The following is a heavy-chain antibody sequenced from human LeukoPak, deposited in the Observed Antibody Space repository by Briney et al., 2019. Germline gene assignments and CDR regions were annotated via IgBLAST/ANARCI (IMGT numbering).Heavy chain of an antibody. D-gene: IGHD3-10*01. CDR2: IIPIFGTA. J-gene: IGHJ3*02. CDR3: ARGRVYYGAGGYYGSTEVFDI. Sequence: SVKVSCKASGGTFSSYAISWVRQAPGQGLEWMGGIIPIFGTANYAQKFQGRVTITADKSTSTAYMELSSLRSEDTAVYYCARGRVYYGAGGYYGSTEVFDIWAQGTRVTVSS. CDR1: GGTFSSYA. V-gene: IGHV1-69*06.